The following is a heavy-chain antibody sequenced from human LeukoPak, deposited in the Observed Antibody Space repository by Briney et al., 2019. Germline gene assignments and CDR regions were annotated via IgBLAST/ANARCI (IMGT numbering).Heavy chain of an antibody. J-gene: IGHJ4*02. CDR1: EKSLIYHW. Sequence: PGESLKISCQGLEKSLIYHWISWVRQMPGKGLEWMGKITLSDSSATYSPFFQGHVTILIDKSINTAYLEWSNLKASDTAMYYCTWGTSSTKIDYWGQGTVVTVSS. CDR3: TWGTSSTKIDY. D-gene: IGHD3-16*01. V-gene: IGHV5-10-1*01. CDR2: ITLSDSSA.